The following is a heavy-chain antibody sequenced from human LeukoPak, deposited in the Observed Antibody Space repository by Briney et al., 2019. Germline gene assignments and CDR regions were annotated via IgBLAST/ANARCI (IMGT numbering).Heavy chain of an antibody. CDR3: ARQIYDYVWGSYRYTSYFDY. V-gene: IGHV4-39*01. D-gene: IGHD3-16*02. CDR1: GGSISSSSYY. Sequence: PSETLSLTXTVSGGSISSSSYYWGWIRQPPGKGLEWIGSIYYSGSTYYNPSLKSRVTISVDTSKNQFSLKLSSVTAADTAVYYCARQIYDYVWGSYRYTSYFDYWGQGTLVTVSS. CDR2: IYYSGST. J-gene: IGHJ4*02.